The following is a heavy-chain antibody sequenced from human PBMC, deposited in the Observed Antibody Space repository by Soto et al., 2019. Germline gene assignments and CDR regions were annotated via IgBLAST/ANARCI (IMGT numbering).Heavy chain of an antibody. J-gene: IGHJ4*02. CDR1: GYTFTKYA. CDR2: IGAGNGNT. Sequence: GASVTVSCKASGYTFTKYAMHWVRQAPGQRLEWMGWIGAGNGNTEYSQTFQGRVTITRDTSASTAHMELSSLRSEDSAVYYCARGLYGDYSPLVYWGQGTLVTVSS. V-gene: IGHV1-3*01. D-gene: IGHD4-17*01. CDR3: ARGLYGDYSPLVY.